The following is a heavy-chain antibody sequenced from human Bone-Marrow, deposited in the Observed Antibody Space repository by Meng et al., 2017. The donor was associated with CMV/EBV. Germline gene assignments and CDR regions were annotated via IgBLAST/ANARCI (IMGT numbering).Heavy chain of an antibody. V-gene: IGHV3-48*04. CDR3: ATGVRIVRMAADETVGADY. CDR1: GFTFSFYS. CDR2: ISSGSSTI. D-gene: IGHD6-13*01. J-gene: IGHJ4*02. Sequence: GGSLRLSCAASGFTFSFYSMNWVRQTPGKGLEWVSYISSGSSTIFYADSVMGRFTISRDNAKNSLYLQMNNLRAEDTAVYYCATGVRIVRMAADETVGADYWGQGTLVTVSS.